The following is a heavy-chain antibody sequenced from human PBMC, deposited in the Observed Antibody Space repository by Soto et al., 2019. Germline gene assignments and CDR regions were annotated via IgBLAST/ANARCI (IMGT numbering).Heavy chain of an antibody. V-gene: IGHV2-5*02. Sequence: QITLKESGPTLVKPTQTLTLTCTVSGFSLSTTGVGVGWIRQAPGKALDYLAIIFWDDDKYYSPTLKGRITITKATSENQVVLTLTDVAPVDTGTYHCAYSRLQGATYFDLWGRGTLVTVSS. CDR1: GFSLSTTGVG. CDR3: AYSRLQGATYFDL. D-gene: IGHD3-16*01. CDR2: IFWDDDK. J-gene: IGHJ2*01.